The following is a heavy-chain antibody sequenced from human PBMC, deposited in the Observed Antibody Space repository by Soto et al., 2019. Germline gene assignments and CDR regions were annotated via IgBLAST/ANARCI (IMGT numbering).Heavy chain of an antibody. CDR1: GFTFSSYA. J-gene: IGHJ3*02. CDR2: ISGSGGTT. V-gene: IGHV3-23*01. CDR3: AKTANGWFSAFDI. D-gene: IGHD6-19*01. Sequence: EVQLLESGGGLVQPGGSLRLSCAASGFTFSSYAMSWVRQAPGKGLEWVSAISGSGGTTYYADSVKGRFTFSRDNSKNALYRKLSSLRAEAAAVYYCAKTANGWFSAFDIWGQGKMVTASS.